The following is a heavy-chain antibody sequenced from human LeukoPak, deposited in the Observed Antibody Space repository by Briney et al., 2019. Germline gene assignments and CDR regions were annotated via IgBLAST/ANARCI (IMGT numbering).Heavy chain of an antibody. CDR2: IYTSGST. CDR3: ASVSHDILIY. J-gene: IGHJ4*02. CDR1: GGSISSGSYY. Sequence: SETLSLTCTVSGGSISSGSYYWSWIRQPAGKGLEWIGRIYTSGSTNYNPSLKSRVTISVDTSKSQFSLKLSSVTAADTAVYYCASVSHDILIYWGQGTLVTVSS. D-gene: IGHD3-9*01. V-gene: IGHV4-61*02.